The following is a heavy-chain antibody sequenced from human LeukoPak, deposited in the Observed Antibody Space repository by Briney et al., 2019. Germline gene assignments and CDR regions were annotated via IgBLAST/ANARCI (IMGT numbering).Heavy chain of an antibody. CDR1: GGSFSGYY. J-gene: IGHJ4*02. Sequence: SETLSLTCAVYGGSFSGYYWSWIRQPPGKGLEWIGEINHSGSTNYNPSLKSRVTISVDTSKNQFSLKLSSVTAADTAVYYCARILAVVPAALIDYWGQGTLVTVSS. CDR3: ARILAVVPAALIDY. D-gene: IGHD2-2*01. CDR2: INHSGST. V-gene: IGHV4-34*01.